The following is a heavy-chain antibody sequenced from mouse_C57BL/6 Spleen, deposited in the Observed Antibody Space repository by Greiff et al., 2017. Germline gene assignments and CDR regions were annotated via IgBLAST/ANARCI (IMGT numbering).Heavy chain of an antibody. D-gene: IGHD2-1*01. V-gene: IGHV5-16*01. CDR2: INYDGSST. CDR3: ARGNPYAMDY. CDR1: GFTFSDYY. Sequence: EVQRVESEGGLVQPGSSMKLSCTASGFTFSDYYMAWVRPVQEKGLEWVANINYDGSSTYYLDSLKSRFIISRDNAKNILYLQMSSLKSEDTATYYCARGNPYAMDYWGQGTSVTVSS. J-gene: IGHJ4*01.